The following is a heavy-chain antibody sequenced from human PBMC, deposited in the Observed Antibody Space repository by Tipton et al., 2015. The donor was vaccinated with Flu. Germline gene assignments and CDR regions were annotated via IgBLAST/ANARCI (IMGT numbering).Heavy chain of an antibody. J-gene: IGHJ5*02. CDR3: ARRSYSNYVSGPKSWFDP. CDR1: GYSISSDYY. D-gene: IGHD4-11*01. CDR2: IYHTGNT. Sequence: TLSLTCTVPGYSISSDYYWGWIRQPPGKGLEWIGNIYHTGNTYYNSSLKSRVSISVDRSKNQFSLKVSSVTAADTGVYYCARRSYSNYVSGPKSWFDPWGQGTLVTVLS. V-gene: IGHV4-38-2*02.